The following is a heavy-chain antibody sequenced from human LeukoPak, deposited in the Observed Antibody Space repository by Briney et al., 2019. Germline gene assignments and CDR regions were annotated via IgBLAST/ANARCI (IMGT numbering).Heavy chain of an antibody. J-gene: IGHJ4*02. D-gene: IGHD6-13*01. CDR1: GYTFTSYG. Sequence: ASVKVSCKASGYTFTSYGINWVRQATGQGLEWMGWMNPNSGNTGYAQKFQGRVTMTRNTSISTAYMELSSLRSEDTAVYYCARGHRIAAASPPGYWGQGTLVTVSS. CDR3: ARGHRIAAASPPGY. CDR2: MNPNSGNT. V-gene: IGHV1-8*02.